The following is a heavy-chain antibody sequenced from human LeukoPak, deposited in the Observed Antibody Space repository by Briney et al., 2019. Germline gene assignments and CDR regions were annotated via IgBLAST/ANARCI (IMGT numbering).Heavy chain of an antibody. D-gene: IGHD3-22*01. CDR3: ARDFTADSNGYYDL. J-gene: IGHJ4*02. CDR1: CGFISGYY. CDR2: IHSSGSS. V-gene: IGHV4-4*07. Sequence: SETLSLTRTVSCGFISGYYWDWFRQPAGKGLEWIGRIHSSGSSNYNPSLKSRVALSINTPRSHFSLRLTSVSAADTAMYYCARDFTADSNGYYDLWGQGTPVTVSS.